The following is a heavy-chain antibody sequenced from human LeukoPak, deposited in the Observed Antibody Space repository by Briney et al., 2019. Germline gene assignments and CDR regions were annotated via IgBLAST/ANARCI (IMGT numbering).Heavy chain of an antibody. CDR2: MNPNSGNT. D-gene: IGHD6-6*01. J-gene: IGHJ4*02. CDR1: GYTFTSYD. V-gene: IGHV1-8*01. CDR3: ARIASSSSPKGFDY. Sequence: ASVTVSRKASGYTFTSYDINWVRQATGQGLEWMGWMNPNSGNTGYAQKFQGRVTMTRNTSISTAYMELSSLRSEDTAVYYCARIASSSSPKGFDYWGQGTLVTVSS.